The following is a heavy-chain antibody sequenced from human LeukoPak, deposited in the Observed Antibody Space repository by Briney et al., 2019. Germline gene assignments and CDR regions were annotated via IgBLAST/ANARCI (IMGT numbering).Heavy chain of an antibody. V-gene: IGHV4-39*07. Sequence: SETLSLTCTVSGGSISSSSYYWGWIRQPPGTGLEWIGSMYYVGRSYYNPSLKSRVTISVDTSKNQFSLKLSSVTAADTAVYYCARVSGYDWESFYDYWGQGTLVTVSS. CDR2: MYYVGRS. J-gene: IGHJ4*02. CDR1: GGSISSSSYY. D-gene: IGHD5-12*01. CDR3: ARVSGYDWESFYDY.